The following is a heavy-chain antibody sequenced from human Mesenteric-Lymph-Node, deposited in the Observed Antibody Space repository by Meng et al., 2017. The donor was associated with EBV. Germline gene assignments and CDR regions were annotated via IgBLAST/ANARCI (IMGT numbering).Heavy chain of an antibody. V-gene: IGHV4-4*02. CDR1: GGSISSYNW. Sequence: QVQPKGSGPGMVKPSGTRSPTCAVSGGSISSYNWWSWVRQTPGKGLEWIGEIFHSGTTNNNPSLRSRLTLSVDKSKNQFSLRLSSVTAADTAVYYCAKVDGSGRSNWFDPWGQGTLVTVSS. J-gene: IGHJ5*02. CDR3: AKVDGSGRSNWFDP. CDR2: IFHSGTT. D-gene: IGHD3-10*01.